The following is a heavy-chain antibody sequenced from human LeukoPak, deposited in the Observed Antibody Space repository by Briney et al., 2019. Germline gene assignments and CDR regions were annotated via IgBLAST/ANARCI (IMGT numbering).Heavy chain of an antibody. V-gene: IGHV4-59*12. J-gene: IGHJ4*02. CDR2: IYYTGST. CDR1: GGSISTYY. CDR3: ARDQTESSGYSNFDY. D-gene: IGHD3-22*01. Sequence: SETLSLTCTVSGGSISTYYWSWIRQPPGKGLEWIGYIYYTGSTNYNPSLKSRVTISVDTSKNQFSLKLSSVTAADTAVYYCARDQTESSGYSNFDYWGQGTLVTVSS.